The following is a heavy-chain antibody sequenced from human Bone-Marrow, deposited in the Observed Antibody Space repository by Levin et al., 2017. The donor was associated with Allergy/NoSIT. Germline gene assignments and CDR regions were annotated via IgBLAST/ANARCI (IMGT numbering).Heavy chain of an antibody. D-gene: IGHD2-8*01. J-gene: IGHJ5*02. CDR3: ASETTYCTNGVCHTFDP. V-gene: IGHV4-34*01. CDR1: GGSFSGYY. CDR2: INDNGIT. Sequence: SQTLSLTCAVYGGSFSGYYWTWIRQPPGKGLEWIGEINDNGITKYNPSLKSRVTMSIDTPKKQFSLKLSSVTAADTAIYYCASETTYCTNGVCHTFDPWGQGTLVTVSS.